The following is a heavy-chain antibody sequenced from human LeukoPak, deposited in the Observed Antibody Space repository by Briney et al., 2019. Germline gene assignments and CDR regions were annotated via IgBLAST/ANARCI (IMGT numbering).Heavy chain of an antibody. CDR3: ARDPKSQLLLDY. J-gene: IGHJ4*02. D-gene: IGHD2-2*01. V-gene: IGHV1-69*01. CDR1: GGTFSSYA. Sequence: SVKVSCKASGGTFSSYAISWVRLAPGQGLEWMGGIIPIFGTANYAQKFQGRVTITADESTSTAYMELSRLTSGDTAVYYCARDPKSQLLLDYWGQGTLVTVSS. CDR2: IIPIFGTA.